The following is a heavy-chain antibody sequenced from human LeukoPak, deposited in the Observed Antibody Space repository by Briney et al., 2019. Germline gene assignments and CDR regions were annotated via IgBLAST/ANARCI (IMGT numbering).Heavy chain of an antibody. CDR3: AREAINSSGYSGFDY. D-gene: IGHD3-22*01. J-gene: IGHJ4*02. V-gene: IGHV4-4*07. CDR1: GGSISSYY. Sequence: PSETPSLTCTVSGGSISSYYWGWIRQPAGKGLEWIGRIYTSGSTNYNPSLKSRVTMSVDTSKNQFSLKLSSVTAADTAVYYCAREAINSSGYSGFDYWGQGTLVTVSS. CDR2: IYTSGST.